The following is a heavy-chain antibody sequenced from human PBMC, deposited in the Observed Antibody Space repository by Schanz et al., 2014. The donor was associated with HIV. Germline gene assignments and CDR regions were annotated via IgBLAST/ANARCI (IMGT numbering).Heavy chain of an antibody. CDR3: AREKDLGYSSTLGF. D-gene: IGHD6-13*01. CDR1: GFTFSSYA. Sequence: EVQLVESGGGLVKPGGSLRLSCAASGFTFSSYAMSWVRQAPGKGLEWVSGISGNSGHTWYADSVKGRFTISRDNPKNMLYLQMNSLRAEDTAVYYCAREKDLGYSSTLGFWGQGTLVTVSS. CDR2: ISGNSGHT. V-gene: IGHV3-23*04. J-gene: IGHJ4*02.